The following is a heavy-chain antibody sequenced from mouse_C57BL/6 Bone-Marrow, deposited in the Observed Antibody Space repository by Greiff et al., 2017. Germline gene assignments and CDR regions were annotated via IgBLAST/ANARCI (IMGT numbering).Heavy chain of an antibody. CDR1: GYTFTSYG. D-gene: IGHD1-1*01. V-gene: IGHV1-81*01. Sequence: VQLQESGAELARPGSSVKLSCKASGYTFTSYGISWVKQRTGQGLEWIGEIYPRSGNTYYNEKFKGKATLTEDKSSSTAYMELRSLTSEDSAVYFCAREGYYGSSPWFAYWGQGTLVTVSA. CDR2: IYPRSGNT. J-gene: IGHJ3*01. CDR3: AREGYYGSSPWFAY.